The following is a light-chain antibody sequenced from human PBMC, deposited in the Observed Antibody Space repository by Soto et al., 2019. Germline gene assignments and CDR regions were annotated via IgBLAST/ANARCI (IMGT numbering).Light chain of an antibody. CDR1: QSVSGY. Sequence: EIVLTQSPATLSLSPGETATLSCRASQSVSGYIGWYQQKPGQAPRLLIYDASNRATGIPARFSGSGSGTDFTLTISSLEPEDFAVYYCQQRSNWPLYTFGQGTKLEIK. CDR2: DAS. J-gene: IGKJ2*01. CDR3: QQRSNWPLYT. V-gene: IGKV3-11*01.